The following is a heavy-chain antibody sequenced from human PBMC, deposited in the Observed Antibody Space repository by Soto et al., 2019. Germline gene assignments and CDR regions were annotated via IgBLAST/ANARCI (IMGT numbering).Heavy chain of an antibody. CDR2: IVPIFGTT. Sequence: QVQLVQSGAEVKKPGSSVKISCKVSGGTFSNYAIDWVRLAPGHGLKWMGGIVPIFGTTYYTQKSQGRATIIADDSTTTAYLEMSSLRSEDTAIYYCARVEAVAGLYNYHGLDVWGQGTAVTVSS. CDR1: GGTFSNYA. D-gene: IGHD6-19*01. V-gene: IGHV1-69*12. CDR3: ARVEAVAGLYNYHGLDV. J-gene: IGHJ6*02.